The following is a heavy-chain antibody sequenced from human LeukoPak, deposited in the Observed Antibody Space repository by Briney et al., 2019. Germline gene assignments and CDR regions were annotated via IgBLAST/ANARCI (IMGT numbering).Heavy chain of an antibody. CDR1: GYTFTSYG. CDR2: TSTYTGNT. CDR3: ARERNNWFDP. V-gene: IGHV1-18*01. Sequence: ASVKVSCKASGYTFTSYGLSWVRQAPGQGLEWMGWTSTYTGNTNYAQNLQGRVTMTTDTSTSTAYMELRSLRSDDTAVYYCARERNNWFDPWGQGTLVTVSS. J-gene: IGHJ5*02.